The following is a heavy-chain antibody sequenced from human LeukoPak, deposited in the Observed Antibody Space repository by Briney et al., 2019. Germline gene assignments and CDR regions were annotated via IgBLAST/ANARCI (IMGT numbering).Heavy chain of an antibody. CDR3: ARMGYYDSSGYQVPFDY. CDR1: GGSISSYY. CDR2: IYYSGST. J-gene: IGHJ4*02. D-gene: IGHD3-22*01. V-gene: IGHV4-59*01. Sequence: PSETLPLTCTVSGGSISSYYWSWIRQPPGKGLEWIGHIYYSGSTNYNPSLKSRVTISVDTSKNQFSLKLSSVTAADTAVYYCARMGYYDSSGYQVPFDYWGQGTLDTVSS.